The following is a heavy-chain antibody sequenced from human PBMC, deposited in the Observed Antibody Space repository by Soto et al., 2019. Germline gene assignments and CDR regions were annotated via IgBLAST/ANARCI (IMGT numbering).Heavy chain of an antibody. D-gene: IGHD1-7*01. CDR1: GFTFSSYG. Sequence: GGSLRLSCAASGFTFSSYGMHWVRQAPGKGLEWVAVISYDGSNKYYADSVKGRFTISRDNSKNTLYLQMNSLRAEDTAVYYCAKDRRYNWNSDGFDYWGQGTLVTVSS. V-gene: IGHV3-30*18. J-gene: IGHJ4*02. CDR3: AKDRRYNWNSDGFDY. CDR2: ISYDGSNK.